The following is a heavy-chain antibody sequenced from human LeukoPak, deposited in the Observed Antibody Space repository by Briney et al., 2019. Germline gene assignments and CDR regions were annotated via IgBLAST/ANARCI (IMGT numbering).Heavy chain of an antibody. J-gene: IGHJ3*02. CDR2: IYYSGNT. CDR1: GVSISSSNSY. Sequence: KASETLSLTCTVSGVSISSSNSYWGWIRQPPGKGLEWIGSIYYSGNTYYNASLKSQVSISIDTSKNQFSLKLSSVTAADTAVYYCARWGMATIFPRAFDIWGQGTMVTVSS. CDR3: ARWGMATIFPRAFDI. V-gene: IGHV4-39*07. D-gene: IGHD5-24*01.